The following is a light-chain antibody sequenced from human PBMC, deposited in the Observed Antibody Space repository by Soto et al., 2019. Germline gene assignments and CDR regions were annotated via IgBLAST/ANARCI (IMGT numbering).Light chain of an antibody. CDR2: RAS. CDR3: QQYNNWPYT. CDR1: QHVSSN. V-gene: IGKV3-15*01. J-gene: IGKJ2*01. Sequence: EIVMTQSPATLSVSPGGSATLSCRASQHVSSNFAWYRQKPGQAPTLLIYRASTRATGIPARFSGSESETYFTHTIRSQQSEDFAVYSCQQYNNWPYTFGQGTKLERK.